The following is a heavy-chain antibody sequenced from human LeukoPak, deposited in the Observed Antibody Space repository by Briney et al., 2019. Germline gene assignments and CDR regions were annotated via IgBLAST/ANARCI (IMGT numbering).Heavy chain of an antibody. J-gene: IGHJ3*02. CDR2: IRYDGSNK. Sequence: GGSLRLSCAASGFTFSSYGMHWVRQAPGKGLEWVAFIRYDGSNKYYADSVKGRFTISRDNSKNTLYLQMNSLRAEDTAVYYCARTRTGTISWAPTDAFDIWGQGTMVTVSS. CDR3: ARTRTGTISWAPTDAFDI. V-gene: IGHV3-30*02. CDR1: GFTFSSYG. D-gene: IGHD1-1*01.